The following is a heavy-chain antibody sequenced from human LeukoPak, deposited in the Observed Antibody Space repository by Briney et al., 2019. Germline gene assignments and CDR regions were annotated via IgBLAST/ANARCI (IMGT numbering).Heavy chain of an antibody. CDR2: INPSGGST. V-gene: IGHV1-46*01. CDR1: GYTFTSYY. CDR3: ARSSTRMYSSSPMDY. Sequence: GASVKVSCKASGYTFTSYYMHWVRQAPGQGLEWMGIINPSGGSTSYAQKFQGRVTMTRDTSTSTVYMELSSLRSEDTAVYYCARSSTRMYSSSPMDYWGQGTLVTVSS. D-gene: IGHD6-6*01. J-gene: IGHJ4*02.